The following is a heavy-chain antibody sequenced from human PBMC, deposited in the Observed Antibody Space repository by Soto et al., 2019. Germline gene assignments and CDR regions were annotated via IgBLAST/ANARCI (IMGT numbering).Heavy chain of an antibody. J-gene: IGHJ6*03. CDR1: GGTFSSYT. Sequence: QVQLVQSGAEVKKPGSSVKVSCKASGGTFSSYTISWVRQAPGQGLEWMGRIIPILGIANYAQKFQGRVTITADKSTSTAYMELSSLRSEDTAVYYYARVNCSSTSCYAGVDYYYYYYMDVWGKGTTLTVSS. D-gene: IGHD2-2*01. CDR3: ARVNCSSTSCYAGVDYYYYYYMDV. CDR2: IIPILGIA. V-gene: IGHV1-69*02.